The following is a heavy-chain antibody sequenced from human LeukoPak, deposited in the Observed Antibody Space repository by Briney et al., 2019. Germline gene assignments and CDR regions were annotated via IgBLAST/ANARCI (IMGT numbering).Heavy chain of an antibody. J-gene: IGHJ5*02. D-gene: IGHD6-19*01. Sequence: SVKVSCKASGGTFSSYAISWVRQAPGQGLEWMGRIIPILGIANYAQKFQGRVTITADKSTSTAYMELSSLRSEDTAVYYCARYGGSGFNWFDPWGQGTLVTVSS. CDR1: GGTFSSYA. CDR2: IIPILGIA. V-gene: IGHV1-69*04. CDR3: ARYGGSGFNWFDP.